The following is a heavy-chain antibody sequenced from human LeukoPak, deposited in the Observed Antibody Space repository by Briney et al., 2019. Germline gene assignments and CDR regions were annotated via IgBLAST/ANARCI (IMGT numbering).Heavy chain of an antibody. CDR3: ATETYSSGWKVQH. V-gene: IGHV1-24*01. J-gene: IGHJ1*01. Sequence: ASVKVSCKVSGYTLTELSMHRVRQAPGKGLEWMGGFDPEDGETIYAQKFQGRVTMTEDTSTDAAYMELSSLRSEDTAVYYCATETYSSGWKVQHWGQGTLVTVSS. D-gene: IGHD6-19*01. CDR1: GYTLTELS. CDR2: FDPEDGET.